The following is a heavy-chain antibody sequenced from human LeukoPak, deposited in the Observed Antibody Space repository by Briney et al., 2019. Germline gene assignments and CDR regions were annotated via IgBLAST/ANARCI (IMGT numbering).Heavy chain of an antibody. CDR2: IGSGGTT. Sequence: GGSLRLSCAASGFTFSTYPMSLVRQAPGKGLEWVSAIGSGGTTYYSDSAKGRFTIARDNSKNTLYLQMNGLSAEDTAVYYCAIRGSPNAFDMWGQGTMVTVSS. CDR1: GFTFSTYP. D-gene: IGHD1-26*01. V-gene: IGHV3-23*01. J-gene: IGHJ3*02. CDR3: AIRGSPNAFDM.